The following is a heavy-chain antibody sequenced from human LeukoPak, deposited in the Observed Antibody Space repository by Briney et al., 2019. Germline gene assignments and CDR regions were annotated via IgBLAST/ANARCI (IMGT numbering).Heavy chain of an antibody. Sequence: GESLKISCRGSGNRFTSYWIGWVRKMPGKGLNWMGIIYPDDSDTRYSPSFQGQVTISADNSISTAYLQWSSLKASDTAMYYCARSRNAYEYYFDYWGQGTLVSVSS. CDR3: ARSRNAYEYYFDY. CDR1: GNRFTSYW. D-gene: IGHD5-24*01. V-gene: IGHV5-51*01. J-gene: IGHJ4*02. CDR2: IYPDDSDT.